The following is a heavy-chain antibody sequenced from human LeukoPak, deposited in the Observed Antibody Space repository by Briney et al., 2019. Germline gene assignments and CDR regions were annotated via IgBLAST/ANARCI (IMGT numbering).Heavy chain of an antibody. D-gene: IGHD5-24*01. CDR2: IKQDGSKK. V-gene: IGHV3-7*04. Sequence: GGSLRLSCAASGFTFSSYSMNWVRQAPGKGLEWVANIKQDGSKKSYVDSVKGRFTISRDNAKNSLYLQMNSLRAEDTAIYYCTRVGYIDEGIDYWGQGTLVTVSS. J-gene: IGHJ4*02. CDR1: GFTFSSYS. CDR3: TRVGYIDEGIDY.